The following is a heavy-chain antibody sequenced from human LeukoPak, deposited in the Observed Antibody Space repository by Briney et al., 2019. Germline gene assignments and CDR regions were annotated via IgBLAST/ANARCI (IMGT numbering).Heavy chain of an antibody. Sequence: SETQSLTCAVYGGSFSGYYWSWIRQPPGKGLEWIGEINHSGSTNYNPSLKSRVTISVDTSKNQFSPKLSSVTAADTAVYYCARGRLLWFGELLYRSNWFDPWGQGTLVTVSS. CDR1: GGSFSGYY. J-gene: IGHJ5*02. D-gene: IGHD3-10*01. CDR2: INHSGST. CDR3: ARGRLLWFGELLYRSNWFDP. V-gene: IGHV4-34*01.